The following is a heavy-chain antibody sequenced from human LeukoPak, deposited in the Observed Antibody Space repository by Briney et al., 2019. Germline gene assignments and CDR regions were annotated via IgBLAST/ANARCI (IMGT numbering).Heavy chain of an antibody. CDR2: VWHDGSNR. V-gene: IGHV3-33*01. Sequence: GRSLRLSCTAPGFTFSSYAIHWIRQAPRPGLEWVALVWHDGSNRYYSEAVKGRFTISRDNSKNTVYLQINSLRAEDATVYYCAREFFGSGSCRDYWGQGTRVTVSS. CDR3: AREFFGSGSCRDY. J-gene: IGHJ4*02. D-gene: IGHD3-10*01. CDR1: GFTFSSYA.